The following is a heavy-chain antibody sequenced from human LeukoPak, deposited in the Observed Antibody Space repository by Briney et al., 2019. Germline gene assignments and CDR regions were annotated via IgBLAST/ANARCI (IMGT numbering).Heavy chain of an antibody. CDR3: ARALDYYDSSGYSCFDY. J-gene: IGHJ4*02. V-gene: IGHV4-31*03. CDR2: IYYSGST. Sequence: SQTLSLTCTVSGGSISSGGYYWSWIRQHQGKGLEWIGYIYYSGSTYYNPSLKSRVTISVDTSKNQFSLKLSSVTAADTAVYYCARALDYYDSSGYSCFDYWGQGTLVTVSS. CDR1: GGSISSGGYY. D-gene: IGHD3-22*01.